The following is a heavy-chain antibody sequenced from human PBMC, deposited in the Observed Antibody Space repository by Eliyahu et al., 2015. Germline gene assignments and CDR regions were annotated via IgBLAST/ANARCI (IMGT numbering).Heavy chain of an antibody. J-gene: IGHJ4*02. D-gene: IGHD3-16*01. Sequence: QVQLQESGPGLVKPSETLSLTCSVSGGSITSYYWGWLRQPPGQGLEWIGYLYYGGSTHHKPSLKSRVTISADTSKNHFSLTLNSVTAADTAVYYCARLMTLYYYFDFWGQGALVTVSS. V-gene: IGHV4-59*12. CDR3: ARLMTLYYYFDF. CDR2: LYYGGST. CDR1: GGSITSYY.